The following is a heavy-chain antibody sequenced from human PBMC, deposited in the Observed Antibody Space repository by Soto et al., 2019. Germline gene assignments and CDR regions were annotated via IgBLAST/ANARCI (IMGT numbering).Heavy chain of an antibody. J-gene: IGHJ4*02. CDR1: GFTFTSYA. CDR2: ISSSGDST. D-gene: IGHD6-13*01. V-gene: IGHV3-23*01. Sequence: GSLRLSCAVSGFTFTSYAKSWVRQAPGKELEWVSAISSSGDSTWYAGSVKGRFTISRDNSKNTLYLQMNSLRAEDTAVYFCAKKGTLSGTGYFDYWGQGTLVTVSS. CDR3: AKKGTLSGTGYFDY.